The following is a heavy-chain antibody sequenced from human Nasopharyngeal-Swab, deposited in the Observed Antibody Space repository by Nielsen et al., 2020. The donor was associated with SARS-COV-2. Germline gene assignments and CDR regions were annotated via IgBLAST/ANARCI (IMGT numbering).Heavy chain of an antibody. CDR3: ARSWAVVTNFDY. Sequence: GESLKISCAASGFTFSDYYMSWIRQAPGKGLEWVSYISSSGSTIYYADSVKGRFTISRDNAKNSLYLQMNSLRAEDTAVYYCARSWAVVTNFDYWGQGTLVTVSS. CDR1: GFTFSDYY. V-gene: IGHV3-11*01. J-gene: IGHJ4*02. CDR2: ISSSGSTI. D-gene: IGHD4-23*01.